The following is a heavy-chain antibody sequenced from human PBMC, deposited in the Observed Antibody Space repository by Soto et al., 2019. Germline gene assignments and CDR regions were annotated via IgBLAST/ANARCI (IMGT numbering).Heavy chain of an antibody. Sequence: QVQLQESGPGLVKPSETLSLTCTVSGGSISSYYWSWIRQPPGKGLEWIGYIYYSGSTNYNPSLKSRVNISGGTSTNQFSLKLSSVTAADTAVYYCETTMSTIFGGSPPYFDYWGQGTLVTVSS. V-gene: IGHV4-59*01. D-gene: IGHD3-3*01. CDR1: GGSISSYY. CDR2: IYYSGST. J-gene: IGHJ4*02. CDR3: ETTMSTIFGGSPPYFDY.